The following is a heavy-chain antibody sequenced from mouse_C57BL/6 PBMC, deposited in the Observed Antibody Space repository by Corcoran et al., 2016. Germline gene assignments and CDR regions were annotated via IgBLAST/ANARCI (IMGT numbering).Heavy chain of an antibody. D-gene: IGHD1-1*01. V-gene: IGHV9-3*01. CDR3: ARRVDYGSSRFAY. CDR1: GYTFTTYG. J-gene: IGHJ3*01. CDR2: INTYSGVP. Sequence: QIQLVQSGPELKKPGETVKISCKASGYTFTTYGMSWVKQAPGKGLKWMGWINTYSGVPTYADDFKGRFAFSLETSASTAYLQINNLKNEDTATYFCARRVDYGSSRFAYWGQGTLVTVSA.